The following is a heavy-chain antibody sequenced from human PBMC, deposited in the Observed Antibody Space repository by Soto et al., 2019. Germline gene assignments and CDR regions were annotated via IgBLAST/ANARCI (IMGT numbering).Heavy chain of an antibody. CDR1: GASITSSHW. Sequence: SETLSLACTVSAVSGASITSSHWWSWVRQPPGKGLEWIGEINHSGSTNYNPSLKSRVTISVDTSKNQFSLKLSSVTAADTAVYYCARGRTDYDVNWFHPWGQGTLVTVSS. V-gene: IGHV4-4*02. J-gene: IGHJ5*02. D-gene: IGHD3-22*01. CDR2: INHSGST. CDR3: ARGRTDYDVNWFHP.